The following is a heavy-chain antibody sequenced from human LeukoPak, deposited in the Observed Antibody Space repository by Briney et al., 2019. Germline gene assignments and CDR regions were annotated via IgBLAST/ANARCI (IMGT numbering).Heavy chain of an antibody. CDR2: INHSGST. J-gene: IGHJ6*03. D-gene: IGHD6-13*01. CDR1: GGSFSGYY. Sequence: PSETLSLTCAVYGGSFSGYYWSWIRQLPGKGLEWIGEINHSGSTNYNPSLKSRVTISVDTSKNQFSLKLSSVTAADTAVYYCARVTIAAAKKTYYYMDVWGKGTTVTVSS. CDR3: ARVTIAAAKKTYYYMDV. V-gene: IGHV4-34*01.